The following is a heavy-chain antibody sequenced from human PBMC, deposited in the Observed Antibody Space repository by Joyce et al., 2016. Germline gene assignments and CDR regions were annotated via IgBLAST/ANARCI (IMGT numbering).Heavy chain of an antibody. CDR1: GGSISSSTYY. D-gene: IGHD2-15*01. Sequence: QLQLQESGPGLVTPSATLSLSCTVSGGSISSSTYYWGWIRQPPRKGLEWIGSCDFGVSTYYNPSLRSRVTISVATSKNQFSLKLTSVTAADAAVYYCAISFFYCSGGSCFSGEWFDPWGQGTLVTVSS. CDR3: AISFFYCSGGSCFSGEWFDP. J-gene: IGHJ5*02. CDR2: CDFGVST. V-gene: IGHV4-39*07.